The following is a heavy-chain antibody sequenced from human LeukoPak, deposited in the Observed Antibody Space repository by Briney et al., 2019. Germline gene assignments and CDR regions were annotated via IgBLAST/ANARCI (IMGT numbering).Heavy chain of an antibody. J-gene: IGHJ5*02. D-gene: IGHD3-10*01. V-gene: IGHV1-46*01. CDR1: GYTFTSYY. Sequence: ASVKVSCKASGYTFTSYYMHWVRQAPGQGLEWMGIINPSGGSTSYAQKFQGRVTMTRDTSTSTVYMELSSLRSEDTAVYYCARSIVPYYGSGSGWFDPWGQGTLVTVSS. CDR2: INPSGGST. CDR3: ARSIVPYYGSGSGWFDP.